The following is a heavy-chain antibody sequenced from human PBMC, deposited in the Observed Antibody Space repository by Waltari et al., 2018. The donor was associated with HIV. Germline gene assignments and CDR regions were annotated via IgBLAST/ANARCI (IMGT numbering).Heavy chain of an antibody. J-gene: IGHJ6*02. CDR3: ARSSRAGTSGGGMDV. CDR2: MNPNSSNT. Sequence: QVQLVQSGAEVKKPGASVKVSCKASGYTFTSYDINWVRQATGQGLEWMGWMNPNSSNTCYAQKFQGRVTMTRNTSISTAYMELSSLRSEYTAVYYCARSSRAGTSGGGMDVWGQGTTVTVSS. V-gene: IGHV1-8*01. D-gene: IGHD1-7*01. CDR1: GYTFTSYD.